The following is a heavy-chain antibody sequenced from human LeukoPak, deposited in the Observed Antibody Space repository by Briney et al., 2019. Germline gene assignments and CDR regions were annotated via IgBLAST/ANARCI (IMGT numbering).Heavy chain of an antibody. Sequence: PSETLSLTCTVSGGSISNYYWNWIRQFPGKGLEWIGYISHSGSTNYSPSLESRVTMSVDPSKNQFSLKVISVTAADAAVYYCARAVAAGDYYYYYYMDVWGKGTTVTVSS. CDR1: GGSISNYY. D-gene: IGHD6-13*01. V-gene: IGHV4-59*01. CDR2: ISHSGST. J-gene: IGHJ6*03. CDR3: ARAVAAGDYYYYYYMDV.